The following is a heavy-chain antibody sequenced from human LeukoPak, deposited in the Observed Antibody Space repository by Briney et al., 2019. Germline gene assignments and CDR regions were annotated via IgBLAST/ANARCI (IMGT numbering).Heavy chain of an antibody. J-gene: IGHJ4*02. CDR2: IYYSGST. Sequence: PSETLSLTCTVSGGSISSYYWSWIRQPPGKGLEWIGYIYYSGSTNYNPSLKSRVTISVDTSKNQFSLKLSSVTAADTAVYYCARAVWFGELFPDYWGQGTLVTVSS. V-gene: IGHV4-59*01. CDR3: ARAVWFGELFPDY. D-gene: IGHD3-10*01. CDR1: GGSISSYY.